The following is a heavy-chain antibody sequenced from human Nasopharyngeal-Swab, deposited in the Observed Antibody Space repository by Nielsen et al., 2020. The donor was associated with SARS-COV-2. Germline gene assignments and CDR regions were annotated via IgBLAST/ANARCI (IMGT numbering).Heavy chain of an antibody. CDR2: MNPNSGNT. CDR1: AYTFTSYD. V-gene: IGHV1-8*01. D-gene: IGHD3-9*01. CDR3: ARGNFDWLLFRWFDP. J-gene: IGHJ5*02. Sequence: ASVQVSCKASAYTFTSYDINWVRQATGQGLEWMGWMNPNSGNTGYAQKFQGRVTMTRNTSISTAYMELSSLRSEDTAVYYCARGNFDWLLFRWFDPWGQGTLVTVSS.